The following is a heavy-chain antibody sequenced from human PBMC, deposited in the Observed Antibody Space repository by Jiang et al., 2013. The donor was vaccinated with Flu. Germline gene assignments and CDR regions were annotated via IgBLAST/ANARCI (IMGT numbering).Heavy chain of an antibody. CDR1: GSHSALVGMG. Sequence: KPTQTLTLTCTSLGSHSALVGMGVGWIRQPPGKALEWLGIIYWDDDKRYSPSLETRVTITTDTSKTHVVLIMTNMDPVDTGTYYCAHSTRRASCSGGQCYYFDFWGQGTPVTVSS. J-gene: IGHJ4*02. V-gene: IGHV2-5*02. CDR3: AHSTRRASCSGGQCYYFDF. CDR2: IYWDDDK. D-gene: IGHD2-15*01.